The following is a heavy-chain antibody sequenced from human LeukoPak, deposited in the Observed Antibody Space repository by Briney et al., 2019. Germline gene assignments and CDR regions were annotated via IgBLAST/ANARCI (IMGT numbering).Heavy chain of an antibody. J-gene: IGHJ5*02. Sequence: GGSLRLSCAASGFTFSSYWMHWVRQAPGKGLVWVSRINSDGSSTSYADSVQGRFTISRDNAKNTLYLQMNSLRAEDTAVYYCARMRTRYPGFDPWGQGTLVTVSS. V-gene: IGHV3-74*01. CDR3: ARMRTRYPGFDP. CDR1: GFTFSSYW. D-gene: IGHD2-15*01. CDR2: INSDGSST.